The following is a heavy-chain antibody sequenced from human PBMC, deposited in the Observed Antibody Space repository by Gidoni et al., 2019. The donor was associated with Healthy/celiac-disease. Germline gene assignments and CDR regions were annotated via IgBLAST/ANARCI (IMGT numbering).Heavy chain of an antibody. CDR1: GFTFSSYG. Sequence: QVQLVESGGGVVQPGRSLRLSCAASGFTFSSYGMHWVRQAPGKGLGWVAVIWYDGSNKYYADSVKGRVTISRDNSKNTLYLQMNSLRAEDTAVYYCARDNYYYDSSGYYPYYYYMDVWGKGTTVTVSS. J-gene: IGHJ6*03. V-gene: IGHV3-33*01. CDR3: ARDNYYYDSSGYYPYYYYMDV. D-gene: IGHD3-22*01. CDR2: IWYDGSNK.